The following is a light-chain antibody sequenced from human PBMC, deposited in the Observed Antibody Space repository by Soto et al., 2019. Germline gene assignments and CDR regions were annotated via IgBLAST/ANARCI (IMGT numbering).Light chain of an antibody. CDR2: GAS. J-gene: IGKJ4*01. V-gene: IGKV3-20*01. CDR1: QSVSSSF. Sequence: EIVLTQSPGTLSLSPGERATLSCRASQSVSSSFLAWYQQKPGQAPRLLIYGASSRATGIPDRFSGSGSGTDFTLTISRLEPEDFAGYYCQQYDNSPLTFGGGTKGEIK. CDR3: QQYDNSPLT.